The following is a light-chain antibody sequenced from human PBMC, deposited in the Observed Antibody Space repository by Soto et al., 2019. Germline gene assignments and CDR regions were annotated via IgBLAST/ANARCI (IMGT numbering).Light chain of an antibody. Sequence: DIQMTQSPSTLSASVGDRVTITCRASQSISSWLAWYQQKPGKAPKLLIYDASSLESGVPSRFRGSGSGTEFTLTTSSLQPDDFATYYCQQYNNYLYTFGQGTKLEIK. CDR2: DAS. J-gene: IGKJ2*01. CDR1: QSISSW. CDR3: QQYNNYLYT. V-gene: IGKV1-5*01.